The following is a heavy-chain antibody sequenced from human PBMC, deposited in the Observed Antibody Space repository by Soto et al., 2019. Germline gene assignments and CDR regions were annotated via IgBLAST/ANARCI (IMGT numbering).Heavy chain of an antibody. CDR3: AGAPPNDDGDHDAFDI. CDR2: ILPIVDAT. CDR1: GGTFSRHA. Sequence: QVQLVQSGTEVKKPGSSVKVSCKASGGTFSRHAVNWVRQAPGQGLEWMGAILPIVDATNDAQKFQDRVTITADESTGTVYMELRSLRSEDTAVYFSAGAPPNDDGDHDAFDIWGQGTLVIVSS. D-gene: IGHD4-17*01. J-gene: IGHJ3*02. V-gene: IGHV1-69*12.